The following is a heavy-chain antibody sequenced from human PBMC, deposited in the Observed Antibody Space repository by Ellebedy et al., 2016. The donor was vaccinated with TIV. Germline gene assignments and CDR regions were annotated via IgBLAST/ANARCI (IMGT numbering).Heavy chain of an antibody. CDR2: ISGSGGST. V-gene: IGHV3-23*01. J-gene: IGHJ6*02. D-gene: IGHD3-9*01. CDR1: GFTFSSYA. Sequence: GGSLRLXXAASGFTFSSYAMSWVRQAPGKGLEWVSAISGSGGSTYYADSVRGRFTISRDNSKNTLYLQMNSLRAEDTAVYYCAKATVLDYDILTGYYRHDYYYYYGMDVWGQGTTVTVSS. CDR3: AKATVLDYDILTGYYRHDYYYYYGMDV.